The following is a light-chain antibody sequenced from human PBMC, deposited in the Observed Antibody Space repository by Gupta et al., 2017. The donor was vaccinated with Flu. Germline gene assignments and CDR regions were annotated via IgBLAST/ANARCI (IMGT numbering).Light chain of an antibody. CDR3: QQYYGTPLT. J-gene: IGKJ4*01. CDR1: QSVLYRSSNKNY. V-gene: IGKV4-1*01. CDR2: WAS. Sequence: DIVMTQSPDSLSVSLGERATINCKSSQSVLYRSSNKNYLAWYQQKAGQPPKVLIYWASTRESGVPDRFSGSGSGTDFTLTISSLQAEDVAVYYCQQYYGTPLTFGGGTKVEIK.